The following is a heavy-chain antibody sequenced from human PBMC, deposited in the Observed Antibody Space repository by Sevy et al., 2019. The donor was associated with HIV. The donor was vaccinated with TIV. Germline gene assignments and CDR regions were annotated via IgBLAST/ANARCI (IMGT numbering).Heavy chain of an antibody. CDR1: GFSFSSYG. Sequence: GGSLRLSCAASGFSFSSYGMHWVRQAPGKGLEWMSYIQYDGSNKDYADSVKGRFTISRDNSKNTLYLQMKSLGVEDTAVFYWVKEGGGEGGDHWGQGTLVTVSS. CDR3: VKEGGGEGGDH. D-gene: IGHD2-21*01. V-gene: IGHV3-30*02. J-gene: IGHJ4*02. CDR2: IQYDGSNK.